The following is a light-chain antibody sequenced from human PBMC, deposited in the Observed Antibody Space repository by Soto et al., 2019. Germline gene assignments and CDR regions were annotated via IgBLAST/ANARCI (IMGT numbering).Light chain of an antibody. CDR3: SSYTSSSLPV. J-gene: IGLJ2*01. Sequence: QSALTQPASVSGSPGQSITISCTGTSSDVGGYNYVSWYQQHPDKAPKLMIYEVSNRPSGVSNRFSGSKSGNTASLTISGLQAEDEDDYYCSSYTSSSLPVFGGGTQLTVL. V-gene: IGLV2-14*01. CDR1: SSDVGGYNY. CDR2: EVS.